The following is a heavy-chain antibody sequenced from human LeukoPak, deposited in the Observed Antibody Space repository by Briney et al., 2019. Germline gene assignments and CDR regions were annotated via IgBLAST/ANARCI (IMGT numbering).Heavy chain of an antibody. J-gene: IGHJ4*02. V-gene: IGHV3-13*01. Sequence: GGSLRLSCAASGFTLIDYDRHWVRQLMGRGLEGVSAIGIRGDTHYSGSVKGRFTISRENAESSLYLQMNSLRAEDTAVYYCARGGIQVSGIDEFDYWGQGTLVTVSS. CDR1: GFTLIDYD. CDR3: ARGGIQVSGIDEFDY. D-gene: IGHD6-19*01. CDR2: IGIRGDT.